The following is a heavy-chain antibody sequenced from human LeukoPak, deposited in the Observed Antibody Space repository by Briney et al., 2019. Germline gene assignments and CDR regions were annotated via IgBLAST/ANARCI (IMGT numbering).Heavy chain of an antibody. J-gene: IGHJ5*02. V-gene: IGHV3-64D*06. CDR3: ASPYSGDDYNLDL. CDR2: NSSNEGTT. CDR1: EITFSYYA. Sequence: GASLMISRSASEITFSYYATCLDRQPRGKGQEYVTINSSNEGTTYYAYSVKGRFTISRDNSENTMYLQMSRLRTEDTAVYYCASPYSGDDYNLDLWGQGTVITVSS. D-gene: IGHD5-12*01.